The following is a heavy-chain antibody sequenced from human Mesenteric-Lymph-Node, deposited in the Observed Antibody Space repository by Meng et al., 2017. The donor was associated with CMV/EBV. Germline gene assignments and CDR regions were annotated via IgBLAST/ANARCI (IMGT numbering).Heavy chain of an antibody. CDR1: GDFVSGVTYY. J-gene: IGHJ6*02. V-gene: IGHV4-61*01. D-gene: IGHD4-11*01. CDR3: ATYDYSNSYYYGLDV. CDR2: IYYSGNT. Sequence: SETLSLTCTVSGDFVSGVTYYWSWIRQPPGKGLEWIGCIYYSGNTNYNPSLKSRVTMSLDMSDNQFSLKLRSVTAADTAVYYCATYDYSNSYYYGLDVWGQGTMVTVSS.